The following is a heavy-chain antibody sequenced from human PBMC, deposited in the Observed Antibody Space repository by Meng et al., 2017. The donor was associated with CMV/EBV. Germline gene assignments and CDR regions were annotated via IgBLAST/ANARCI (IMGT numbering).Heavy chain of an antibody. CDR1: GGRIARKE. CDR2: KIGKFEKE. J-gene: IGHJ5*02. CDR3: ASEGEEVENWFDP. Sequence: KAAGGRIARKESRREGQEPGEGREGRRGKIGKFEKEKNTKKNKRRVTITTDESKSTAYMELSSVRSEDTAVYYCASEGEEVENWFDPWGQGTLVTVSS. D-gene: IGHD2-15*01. V-gene: IGHV1-69*05.